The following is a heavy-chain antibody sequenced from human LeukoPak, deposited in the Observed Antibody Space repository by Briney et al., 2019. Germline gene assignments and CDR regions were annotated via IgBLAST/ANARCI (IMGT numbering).Heavy chain of an antibody. CDR3: ASRLYCSNTRCRNFPFAY. J-gene: IGHJ4*02. CDR2: IIPIFGTA. CDR1: GGTFSSYT. D-gene: IGHD2-2*01. Sequence: SVKVSCKASGGTFSSYTISWVRQAPGQGLEWMGRIIPIFGTANYAQKFQDRVTITADESTSTAYMELSSLRSEDTAIYYCASRLYCSNTRCRNFPFAYWGQGTLVTVSS. V-gene: IGHV1-69*15.